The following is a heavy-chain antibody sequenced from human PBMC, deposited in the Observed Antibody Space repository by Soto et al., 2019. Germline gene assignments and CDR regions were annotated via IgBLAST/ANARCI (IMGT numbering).Heavy chain of an antibody. CDR3: ARDQWDGSGSYLGRAPGFGYYYGMDV. J-gene: IGHJ6*02. V-gene: IGHV1-69*01. D-gene: IGHD3-10*01. CDR1: GGTFSSYA. CDR2: IIPIFGTA. Sequence: QVRLVQSGAEVKKPGSSVKVSCKASGGTFSSYAISWVRQAPGQGLEWMGGIIPIFGTANYAQKFQGRVTITADESTSTAYMELSSLRSEDTAVYYCARDQWDGSGSYLGRAPGFGYYYGMDVWGQGTTVTVSS.